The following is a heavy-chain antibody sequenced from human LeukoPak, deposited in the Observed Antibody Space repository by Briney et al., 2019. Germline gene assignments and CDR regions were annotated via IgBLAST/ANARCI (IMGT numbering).Heavy chain of an antibody. CDR3: ARDVSSSWYFDL. J-gene: IGHJ2*01. Sequence: ASVKVSCKVSGYTLTELSMHWVRQAPGKGLEWMGGFDPEDGETIYAQKFQGRVIMTRDTSTSTVYMELSSLRSEDTAVYYCARDVSSSWYFDLWGRGTLVTVSS. CDR2: FDPEDGET. CDR1: GYTLTELS. D-gene: IGHD6-6*01. V-gene: IGHV1-24*01.